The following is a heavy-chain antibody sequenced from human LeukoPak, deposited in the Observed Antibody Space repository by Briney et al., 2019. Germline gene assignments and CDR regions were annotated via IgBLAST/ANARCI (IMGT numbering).Heavy chain of an antibody. Sequence: TPSETLSLTCTVSGGSISSSSYYWGWIRQPPGKGLEWIGSIYYSGSTYYNPSLKSRVTISVDTSKNQFSLKLSSVTAADTAVYYCARDTLPVAKFDYWGQGTLVTVSS. CDR1: GGSISSSSYY. CDR3: ARDTLPVAKFDY. CDR2: IYYSGST. V-gene: IGHV4-39*07. J-gene: IGHJ4*02. D-gene: IGHD2-21*01.